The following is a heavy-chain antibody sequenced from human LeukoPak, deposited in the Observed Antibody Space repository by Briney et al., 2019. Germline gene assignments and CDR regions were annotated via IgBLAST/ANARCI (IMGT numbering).Heavy chain of an antibody. CDR3: ARDQHDYVWGSYRYGIDY. CDR1: GGSISSYY. V-gene: IGHV4-39*07. D-gene: IGHD3-16*02. J-gene: IGHJ4*02. Sequence: SETLSLTCTVSGGSISSYYWSWIRQPPGKGLEWIGSIYYSGSTYYNPSLKSRVTISVDTSKNQFSLKLSSVTAADTAVYYCARDQHDYVWGSYRYGIDYWGQGTLVTVSS. CDR2: IYYSGST.